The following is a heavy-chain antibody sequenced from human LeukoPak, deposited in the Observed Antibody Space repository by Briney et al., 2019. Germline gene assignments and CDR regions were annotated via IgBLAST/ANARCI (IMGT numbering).Heavy chain of an antibody. CDR2: INPNSGGT. CDR3: ARERKYYYDSSGPLGD. Sequence: ASVKVSCKASGYTFTGYYMHRVRQAPGQGLEWMGRINPNSGGTNYAQKFQGRVTMTRDTSISTAYMELSRLRSDDTAVYYCARERKYYYDSSGPLGDWGQGTLVTVSS. V-gene: IGHV1-2*06. D-gene: IGHD3-22*01. CDR1: GYTFTGYY. J-gene: IGHJ4*02.